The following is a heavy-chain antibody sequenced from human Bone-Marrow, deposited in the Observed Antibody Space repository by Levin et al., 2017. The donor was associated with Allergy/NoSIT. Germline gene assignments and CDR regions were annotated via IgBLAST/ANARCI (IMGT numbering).Heavy chain of an antibody. J-gene: IGHJ5*02. CDR2: IYYSGST. V-gene: IGHV4-31*03. D-gene: IGHD2-2*01. Sequence: SETLSLTCTVSGGSISSGGYYWSWIRQHPGKGLEWIGYIYYSGSTYYNPSLKSRVTISVDTSKNQFSLKLSSVTAADTAVYYCARVFSGTSATSGWDPWGQGTLVTVSS. CDR1: GGSISSGGYY. CDR3: ARVFSGTSATSGWDP.